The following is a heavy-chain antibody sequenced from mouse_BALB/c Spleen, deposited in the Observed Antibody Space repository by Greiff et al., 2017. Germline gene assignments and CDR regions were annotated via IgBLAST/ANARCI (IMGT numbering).Heavy chain of an antibody. Sequence: EVMLVESGGGLVKPGGSLKLSCAASGFTFSSYTMSWVRQTPEKRLEWVATISSGGSYTYYPDSVKGRLTISRDNAKNTLYLQMSSLKSEDTAMYYCTRDGTVVADYWGQGTTLTVSS. J-gene: IGHJ2*01. CDR2: ISSGGSYT. V-gene: IGHV5-6-4*01. D-gene: IGHD1-1*01. CDR3: TRDGTVVADY. CDR1: GFTFSSYT.